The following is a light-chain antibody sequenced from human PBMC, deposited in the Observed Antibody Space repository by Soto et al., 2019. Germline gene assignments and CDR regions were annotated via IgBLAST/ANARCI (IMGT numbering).Light chain of an antibody. J-gene: IGKJ1*01. CDR3: LRYNAFSQT. Sequence: DIQMTQSPSTLSASVGDRVTITCRASQSMYDWLAWYQQKPGKAPKVLIYDASSLQSGVPSRFSGSGSGTEFTLTIDSLLSDDVAIYYCLRYNAFSQTFGQGTKVDIK. CDR2: DAS. CDR1: QSMYDW. V-gene: IGKV1-5*01.